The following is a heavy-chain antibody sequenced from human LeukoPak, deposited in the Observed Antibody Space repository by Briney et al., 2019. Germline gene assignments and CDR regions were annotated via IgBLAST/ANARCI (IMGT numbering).Heavy chain of an antibody. D-gene: IGHD6-19*01. CDR3: ARDSGGGTSKYSSGWYDPYYFDY. J-gene: IGHJ4*02. CDR1: GGTFSSYA. CDR2: IIPILGIA. V-gene: IGHV1-69*04. Sequence: SVKVSCKASGGTFSSYAISWVRQAPGQGLEWMGRIIPILGIANYAQKFQGRVTITADKSTSTAYMELSSLRSEDTAVYYCARDSGGGTSKYSSGWYDPYYFDYWGQGTLVTVSS.